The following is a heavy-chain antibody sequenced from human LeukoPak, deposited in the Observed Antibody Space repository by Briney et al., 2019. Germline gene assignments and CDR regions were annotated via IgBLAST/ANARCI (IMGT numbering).Heavy chain of an antibody. CDR3: AKGRSYDILTGYSTDRDLGY. V-gene: IGHV3-23*01. D-gene: IGHD3-9*01. CDR2: NSGSGGST. J-gene: IGHJ4*02. Sequence: PGGSLRLSCAASGFTFSSYAMSWVRQAPGKGLEWVSANSGSGGSTYYADSVKGRFTISRDNSKNTLYLQMNSLRAEDTAVYYCAKGRSYDILTGYSTDRDLGYWGQGTLVTVSS. CDR1: GFTFSSYA.